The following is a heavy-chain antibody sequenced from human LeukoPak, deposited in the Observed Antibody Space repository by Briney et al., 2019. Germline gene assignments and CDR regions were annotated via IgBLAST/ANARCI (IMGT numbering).Heavy chain of an antibody. CDR1: GGSVSSGSYY. D-gene: IGHD5-12*01. Sequence: SETLSLTCTVSGGSVSSGSYYWSWIRQPPGKGLEWIGYIYYSGSTNYNPSLKSRVTISVDTSKNQFSLQLSSVTAADTAVYYCARVPAFHSGYDLSYYYYGMDVWGQGTTVTVSS. V-gene: IGHV4-61*01. CDR3: ARVPAFHSGYDLSYYYYGMDV. CDR2: IYYSGST. J-gene: IGHJ6*02.